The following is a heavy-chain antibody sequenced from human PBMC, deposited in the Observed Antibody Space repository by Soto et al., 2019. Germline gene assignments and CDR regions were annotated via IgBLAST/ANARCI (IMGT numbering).Heavy chain of an antibody. CDR2: IDPSDSYT. CDR3: ARTSAAGKYYYGMDV. D-gene: IGHD6-13*01. CDR1: GYSFTSYW. Sequence: GESLKISCKGSGYSFTSYWISWVRQTPVKGLEWMGRIDPSDSYTNYSPSFQGHVTISADKSISTAYLQWSSLKASDTAMYYCARTSAAGKYYYGMDVWGQGTTVTVSS. V-gene: IGHV5-10-1*01. J-gene: IGHJ6*02.